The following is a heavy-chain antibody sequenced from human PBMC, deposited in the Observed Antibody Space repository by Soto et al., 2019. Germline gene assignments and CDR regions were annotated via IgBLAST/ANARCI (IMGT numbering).Heavy chain of an antibody. CDR1: GFTFSNAW. CDR2: IKSKTDGGTT. J-gene: IGHJ3*02. V-gene: IGHV3-15*07. CDR3: TTDIYDSSGYYYWDAFDI. D-gene: IGHD3-22*01. Sequence: GGSLRLSCAASGFTFSNAWMNWVRQAPGKGLEWVGRIKSKTDGGTTDYAAPVKGRFTISRDDSKNTMYLQMNSLKTEETAVYYCTTDIYDSSGYYYWDAFDIWGQGTMVTVSS.